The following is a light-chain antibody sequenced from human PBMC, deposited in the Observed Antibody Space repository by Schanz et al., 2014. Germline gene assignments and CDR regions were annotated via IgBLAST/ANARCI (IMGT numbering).Light chain of an antibody. CDR3: FSFTYSRTRV. J-gene: IGLJ3*02. V-gene: IGLV2-11*01. CDR2: DVS. CDR1: SGDVGEYNY. Sequence: QSALTQPRSMSGSPGQSVTISCTGTSGDVGEYNYVSWFQQYPGKAPKLMIYDVSTRPLGVPDRFSGSKSANTASLTISGLQAEDESDYYCFSFTYSRTRVFGGGTKLTVL.